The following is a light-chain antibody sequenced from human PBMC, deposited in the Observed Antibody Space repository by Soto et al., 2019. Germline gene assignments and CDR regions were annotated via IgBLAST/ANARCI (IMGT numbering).Light chain of an antibody. CDR1: QSVSSY. J-gene: IGKJ1*01. CDR2: DAS. V-gene: IGKV3-11*01. Sequence: EMVLPQSPATLSLSPGERATLSCRASQSVSSYLAWYQQKPGQAPRLLIYDASNRATGIPARFSGSGSGTDFTLTISSLEPEDCAVYYCQQRSNWPPTFGQGTSWIS. CDR3: QQRSNWPPT.